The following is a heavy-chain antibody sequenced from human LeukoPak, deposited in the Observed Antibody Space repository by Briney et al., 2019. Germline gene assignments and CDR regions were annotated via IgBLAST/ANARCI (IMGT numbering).Heavy chain of an antibody. J-gene: IGHJ4*02. CDR2: INHSGST. CDR1: GGSFSGYY. V-gene: IGHV4-34*01. D-gene: IGHD1-1*01. CDR3: ARRTTRASSFLYFDY. Sequence: PSQTLSLTCAVYGGSFSGYYWSWIRQPPGKGLEWIGEINHSGSTNYNPSLKSRVTISVDTSKNQFSLKLSPVTAADTAVYYCARRTTRASSFLYFDYWGQGTLVTVSS.